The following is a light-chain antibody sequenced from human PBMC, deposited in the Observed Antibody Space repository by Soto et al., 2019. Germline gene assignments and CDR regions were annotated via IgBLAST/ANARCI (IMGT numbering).Light chain of an antibody. V-gene: IGLV2-18*02. CDR2: EVS. J-gene: IGLJ1*01. CDR3: NSYTGSSTYV. Sequence: QSALTQPPSVSGSPGQSVAISCTGTSRDVGSYNRVSWYQQPPGAAPKLMIYEVSTRPSGVPDRFSGSKSGNTASLTISGIQAEDEADYYFNSYTGSSTYVFGTGTKLTVL. CDR1: SRDVGSYNR.